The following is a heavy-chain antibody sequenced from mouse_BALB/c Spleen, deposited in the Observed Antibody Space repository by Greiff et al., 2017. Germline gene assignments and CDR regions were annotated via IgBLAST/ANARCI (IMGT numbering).Heavy chain of an antibody. CDR3: ARHELRMDY. V-gene: IGHV5-12-1*01. J-gene: IGHJ4*01. CDR2: ISSGGGST. D-gene: IGHD1-1*01. CDR1: GFAFSSYD. Sequence: EVMLVESGGGLVKPGGSLKLSCAASGFAFSSYDMSWVRQTPEKRLEWVAYISSGGGSTYYPDTVKGRFTISRDNAKNTLYLQMSSLKSEDTAMYYCARHELRMDYWGQGTSVTVSS.